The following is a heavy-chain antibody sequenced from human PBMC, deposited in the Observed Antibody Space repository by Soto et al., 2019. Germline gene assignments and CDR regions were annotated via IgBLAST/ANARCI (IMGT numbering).Heavy chain of an antibody. CDR1: GASLSSGDFY. J-gene: IGHJ4*02. CDR3: ARERRGGDSDGGADY. V-gene: IGHV4-30-4*01. Sequence: QVQLQESGPGLVKPSQTLSLTCNVSGASLSSGDFYWSWIRQPPGKGLEWIAFIYYNGNNFYNPSLKRRVTIAIDTSNNQFSLKVRSVTAADTALYYCARERRGGDSDGGADYWGQGTLVTVSS. D-gene: IGHD2-21*02. CDR2: IYYNGNN.